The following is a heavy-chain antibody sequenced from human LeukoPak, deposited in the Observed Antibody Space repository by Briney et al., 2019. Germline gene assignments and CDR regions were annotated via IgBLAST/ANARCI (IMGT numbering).Heavy chain of an antibody. J-gene: IGHJ4*02. CDR2: IYPGDSDT. D-gene: IGHD3-22*01. CDR3: ARCDSSGRSSDY. V-gene: IGHV5-51*01. CDR1: GYTFTSYW. Sequence: GESLQISFKVSGYTFTSYWIGWVRPMPGKGLEWMGVIYPGDSDTRYSPSFQGQVTISADKSISAAYLQWSSLKASDTAIYYCARCDSSGRSSDYWGQGTLVTVSS.